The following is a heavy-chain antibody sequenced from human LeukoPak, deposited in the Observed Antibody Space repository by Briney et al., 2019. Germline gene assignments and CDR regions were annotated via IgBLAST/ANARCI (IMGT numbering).Heavy chain of an antibody. Sequence: GGSLRLSCAASGFTFSSYAMSWVRQAPGKGLEWASAISGSGGSKYYADSVKGRFTISRDNSKNTLYLQMNSLRAEDTAVYYCAKADLRVATRPFDPWGQGTLVTVSS. D-gene: IGHD5-12*01. CDR3: AKADLRVATRPFDP. CDR1: GFTFSSYA. CDR2: ISGSGGSK. J-gene: IGHJ5*02. V-gene: IGHV3-23*01.